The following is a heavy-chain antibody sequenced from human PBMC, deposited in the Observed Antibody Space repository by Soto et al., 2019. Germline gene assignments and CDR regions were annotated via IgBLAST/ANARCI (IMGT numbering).Heavy chain of an antibody. D-gene: IGHD6-6*01. J-gene: IGHJ5*02. V-gene: IGHV2-5*02. Sequence: VSGPTLVNPTQTLTLTCTFSGFSLSTSGVGVGWIRQPPGKALEWLALIYWDDDKRYSPSLKSRLTITKDTSKNQVVLTMTNMDPVDTATYYCARADDWVAAHNWFDPWGQGTLVTVSS. CDR2: IYWDDDK. CDR3: ARADDWVAAHNWFDP. CDR1: GFSLSTSGVG.